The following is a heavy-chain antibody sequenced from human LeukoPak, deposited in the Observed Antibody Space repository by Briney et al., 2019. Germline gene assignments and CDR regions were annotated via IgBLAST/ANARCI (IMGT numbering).Heavy chain of an antibody. D-gene: IGHD2-21*02. CDR2: IYPGDSAT. CDR3: ARLGAGDLGYFYSYIDG. CDR1: GYSFRSSW. Sequence: GEPLKISGKAPGYSFRSSWIAWVRHLHGKDLEWLGIIYPGDSATRYTPSFHGQVTISADKSISITYLQWRSMKASRTAMYFCARLGAGDLGYFYSYIDGWGNGTTVTVSS. J-gene: IGHJ6*03. V-gene: IGHV5-51*01.